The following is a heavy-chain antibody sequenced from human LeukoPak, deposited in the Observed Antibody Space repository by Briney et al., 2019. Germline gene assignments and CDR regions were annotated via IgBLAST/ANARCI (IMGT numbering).Heavy chain of an antibody. D-gene: IGHD4-17*01. CDR2: ISYSESNT. CDR1: GFTFTSYA. J-gene: IGHJ4*02. CDR3: ARWKYGDYYRFDY. Sequence: PGGSLRLSCAAAGFTFTSYATHWVRQAPDKVPGWVAVISYSESNTYYADSGKGRFTISRENSKNALYLQMNSLRAGDTAVYYCARWKYGDYYRFDYWGQGTLVTVSS. V-gene: IGHV3-30*03.